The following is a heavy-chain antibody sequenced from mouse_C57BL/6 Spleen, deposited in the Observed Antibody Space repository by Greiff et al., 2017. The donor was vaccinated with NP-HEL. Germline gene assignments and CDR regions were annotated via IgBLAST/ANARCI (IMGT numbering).Heavy chain of an antibody. D-gene: IGHD1-1*01. Sequence: QVQLKQPGAELVMPGASVKLSCKASGYTFTSYWMHWVKQRPGQGLEWIGELDPSDSYTNYNQKFKGKSTLTVDKSSSTAYMQLSSLTSEDSAVYYCARLYYGSSHWYFDVWGTGTTVTVSS. V-gene: IGHV1-69*01. J-gene: IGHJ1*03. CDR2: LDPSDSYT. CDR3: ARLYYGSSHWYFDV. CDR1: GYTFTSYW.